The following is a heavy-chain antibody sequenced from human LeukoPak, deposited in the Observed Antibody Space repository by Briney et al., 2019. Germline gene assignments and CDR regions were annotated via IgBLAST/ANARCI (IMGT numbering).Heavy chain of an antibody. Sequence: PSETLSLTCAVYGGSFSAYYWSWIRQPPGKGLEWIGEVTHTGTTNYNPSLKSRVTISVGTSKNQFSLKLNSVTAADTAVYFCARHRGYTYGDYWGQGTLVTVSS. CDR3: ARHRGYTYGDY. D-gene: IGHD5-18*01. CDR1: GGSFSAYY. V-gene: IGHV4-34*01. CDR2: VTHTGTT. J-gene: IGHJ4*02.